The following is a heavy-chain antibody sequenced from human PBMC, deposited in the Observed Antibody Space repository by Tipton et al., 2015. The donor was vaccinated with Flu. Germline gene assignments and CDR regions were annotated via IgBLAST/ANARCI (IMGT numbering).Heavy chain of an antibody. CDR2: IYYTGTT. J-gene: IGHJ4*02. V-gene: IGHV4-39*07. CDR1: GGSINSDSYY. CDR3: ARHSGSRSYPLDY. Sequence: TLSLTCTVSGGSINSDSYYWGWIRQTPGKGLQWIGSIYYTGTTSYNPSLQGRVTISADRSKNQFSLEMSSLTAADTAVYYCARHSGSRSYPLDYWGQGTLVTVSS. D-gene: IGHD3-10*01.